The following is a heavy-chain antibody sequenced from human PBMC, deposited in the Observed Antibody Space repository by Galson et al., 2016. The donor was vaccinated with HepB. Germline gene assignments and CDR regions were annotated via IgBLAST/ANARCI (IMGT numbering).Heavy chain of an antibody. CDR1: GGSISSSYYF. Sequence: LSLTCTVSGGSISSSYYFWAWIRKPPGKGLDWIGSIYYSGTTHYNPSLQSRVSISVDTSKNQFSLSLTSVSAADTAMYSCARQDRAGLVNFWGQGTMVTVSS. CDR3: ARQDRAGLVNF. V-gene: IGHV4-39*01. J-gene: IGHJ3*01. D-gene: IGHD6-19*01. CDR2: IYYSGTT.